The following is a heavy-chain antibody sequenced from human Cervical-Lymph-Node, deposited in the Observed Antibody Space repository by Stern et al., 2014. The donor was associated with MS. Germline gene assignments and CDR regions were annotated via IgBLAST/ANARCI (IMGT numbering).Heavy chain of an antibody. D-gene: IGHD2-15*01. J-gene: IGHJ5*02. Sequence: VQLEESGAEVKKPGASVKVPCKASGYTFPNYGISWVRQAPGQGLEWMGWINTYTGDTHYAQKFQGRVTMTTDTSTTTAYMELRSLRSDDTAVYYCARDVVIVVALHNWFDPWGQGTLVTVSS. CDR2: INTYTGDT. V-gene: IGHV1-18*01. CDR3: ARDVVIVVALHNWFDP. CDR1: GYTFPNYG.